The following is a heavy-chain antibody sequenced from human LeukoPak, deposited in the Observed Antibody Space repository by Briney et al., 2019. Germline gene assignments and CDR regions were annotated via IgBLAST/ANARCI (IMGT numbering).Heavy chain of an antibody. CDR2: ISSSSSFI. Sequence: GGSLRLSCAASGFTFSSYSMNWVRQAPGKGLEWVSSISSSSSFIYYADSVKGRFTISRDNAKNSLYLQMNSLRAEDTAVYYCARGDCSSTSCYQGGYWGQGTLVTVSS. CDR3: ARGDCSSTSCYQGGY. V-gene: IGHV3-21*01. D-gene: IGHD2-2*01. J-gene: IGHJ4*02. CDR1: GFTFSSYS.